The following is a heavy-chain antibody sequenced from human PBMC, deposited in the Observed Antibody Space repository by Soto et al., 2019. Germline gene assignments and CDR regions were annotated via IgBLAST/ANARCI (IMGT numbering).Heavy chain of an antibody. J-gene: IGHJ5*02. Sequence: PSETLSLTCAVSGGSITSGGYSWGWIRQPPGQGLEWIGYMYHSGNTYYNPSLKGRVTISLDYSRNQFSLRLNSVTAADTAVYYCVRDGTKTLRDWFDPWGQGISVTVSS. CDR1: GGSITSGGYS. V-gene: IGHV4-30-2*01. CDR3: VRDGTKTLRDWFDP. CDR2: MYHSGNT. D-gene: IGHD1-1*01.